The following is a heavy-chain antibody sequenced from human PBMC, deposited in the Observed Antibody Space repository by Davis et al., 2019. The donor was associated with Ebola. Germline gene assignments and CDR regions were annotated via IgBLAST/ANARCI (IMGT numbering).Heavy chain of an antibody. CDR1: GFNFKTFG. CDR2: ISFDGRNK. V-gene: IGHV3-30*18. Sequence: GESLKISCAASGFNFKTFGMNWVRQAPGKGLEWVAVISFDGRNKFYADSVKGRFTVSRDNSNNTVYLQMDSLRAEDTAVYFCAKDHRFIVAAVTGLDYWGQGTPVTVSS. D-gene: IGHD5-12*01. J-gene: IGHJ4*02. CDR3: AKDHRFIVAAVTGLDY.